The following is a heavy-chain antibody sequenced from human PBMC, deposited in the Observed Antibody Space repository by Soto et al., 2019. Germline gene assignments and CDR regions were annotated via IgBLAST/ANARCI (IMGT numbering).Heavy chain of an antibody. Sequence: QVQLVESGGGVVQPGRSLRLSCAASGFTFSNHGMHWVRQAPGKGLEWVAVISSDGSNKYYADSVKGRFTISRDNSKNTLYVEMNSLRAEDTAMYYCAKEGRSILASGDAFNIWGQGTMVTVSS. J-gene: IGHJ3*02. D-gene: IGHD3-3*02. CDR1: GFTFSNHG. CDR2: ISSDGSNK. CDR3: AKEGRSILASGDAFNI. V-gene: IGHV3-30*18.